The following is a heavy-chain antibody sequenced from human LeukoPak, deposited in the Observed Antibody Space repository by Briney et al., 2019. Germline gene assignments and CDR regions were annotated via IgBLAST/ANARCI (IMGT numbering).Heavy chain of an antibody. D-gene: IGHD2-15*01. Sequence: GGSLRLLCAASVFTFDDYAMHWVRQAPGKGLEWVSGIRWNSGSIGYADSVKGRFTISRDNAKNSLYLQMNSLRAEDMALYYCAKEYCSGGSCYRGAFDIWGQGTMVTVSS. CDR2: IRWNSGSI. V-gene: IGHV3-9*03. CDR3: AKEYCSGGSCYRGAFDI. J-gene: IGHJ3*02. CDR1: VFTFDDYA.